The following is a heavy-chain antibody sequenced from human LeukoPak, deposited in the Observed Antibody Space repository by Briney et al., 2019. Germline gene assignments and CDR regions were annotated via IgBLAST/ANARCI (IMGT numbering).Heavy chain of an antibody. CDR3: ARAVGDSSGYRFDP. D-gene: IGHD3-22*01. Sequence: ASVKVSCKASGYTFTSYVFNWVGPAPGQGLEWMEWMNPNSGNTGYAQKFQGRVTMTRNTSISTAYMELSSLRSEDTAVYYCARAVGDSSGYRFDPWGQGTLVTVSS. CDR2: MNPNSGNT. J-gene: IGHJ5*02. CDR1: GYTFTSYV. V-gene: IGHV1-8*01.